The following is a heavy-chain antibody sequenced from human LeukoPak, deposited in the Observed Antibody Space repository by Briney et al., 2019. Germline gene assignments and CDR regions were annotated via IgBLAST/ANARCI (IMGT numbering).Heavy chain of an antibody. CDR3: ASGEGIDY. Sequence: SETLSLTCAVYGGSFSGYYWSWIRQPPGKGLEWIGEINHSGSTNYNPSLKSRVTISVDTSKNQFSLKLSSVTAADTAVYYCASGEGIDYWGQGTLVTVSS. CDR2: INHSGST. V-gene: IGHV4-34*01. D-gene: IGHD3-10*01. CDR1: GGSFSGYY. J-gene: IGHJ4*02.